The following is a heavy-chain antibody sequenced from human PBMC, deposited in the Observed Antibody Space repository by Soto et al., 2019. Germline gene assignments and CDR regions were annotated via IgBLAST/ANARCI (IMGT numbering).Heavy chain of an antibody. CDR3: ARGGGVGVAGSAAFDM. CDR2: INPATGAA. J-gene: IGHJ3*02. V-gene: IGHV1-2*02. Sequence: QLHLVQSGAVVKKPGASVTVSYSASGYPVTAYYMHWVRQAPGRGLEWMGGINPATGAAKYTQTFQGRVTMTRDTSTSTVFMELSGLTSEDTAGFYCARGGGVGVAGSAAFDMWGQGTLVTVSS. D-gene: IGHD3-3*01. CDR1: GYPVTAYY.